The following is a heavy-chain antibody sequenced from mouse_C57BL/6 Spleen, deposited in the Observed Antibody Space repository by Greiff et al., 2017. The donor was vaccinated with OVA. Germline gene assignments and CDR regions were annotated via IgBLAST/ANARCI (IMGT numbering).Heavy chain of an antibody. V-gene: IGHV1-81*01. CDR1: GYTFTSYG. CDR3: ARGTAQATEFAY. Sequence: LQESGAELARPGASVKLSCKASGYTFTSYGISWVKQRTGQGLEWIGEIYPRSGNTYYNEKFKGKATLTADKSSSTAYMELRSLTSEDSAVYFCARGTAQATEFAYWGQGTLVTVSA. CDR2: IYPRSGNT. J-gene: IGHJ3*01. D-gene: IGHD3-2*02.